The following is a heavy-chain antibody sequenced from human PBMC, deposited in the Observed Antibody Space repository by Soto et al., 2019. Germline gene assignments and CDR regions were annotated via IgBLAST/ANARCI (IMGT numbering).Heavy chain of an antibody. CDR3: ARAGDWNYVYDF. CDR2: VNSDGSST. CDR1: GFTFTNYR. Sequence: VQLVESGGGLVQPGGSLRLSCAASGFTFTNYRIHWVRQAPGKGLVWVSRVNSDGSSTNYADSVKGRFTISRDNTKNTVFLQMNSLRDEDTAVYYCARAGDWNYVYDFWGQGTLVTVSS. D-gene: IGHD1-7*01. J-gene: IGHJ4*02. V-gene: IGHV3-74*01.